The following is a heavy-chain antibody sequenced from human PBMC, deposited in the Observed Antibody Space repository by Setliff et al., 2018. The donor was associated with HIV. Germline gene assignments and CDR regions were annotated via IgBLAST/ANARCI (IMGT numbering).Heavy chain of an antibody. CDR3: AKDGISGGAYPPYYFDY. Sequence: PGGSLRLSCAASGFTFSFHAMTWVRQAPGKGLEWVSGINGDGDSTYYADSVKGRFTVSRDNSKDTLTLQMNGLRVEDTAVYYCAKDGISGGAYPPYYFDYWGHGTLVTVSS. CDR1: GFTFSFHA. CDR2: INGDGDST. V-gene: IGHV3-23*01. D-gene: IGHD2-15*01. J-gene: IGHJ4*01.